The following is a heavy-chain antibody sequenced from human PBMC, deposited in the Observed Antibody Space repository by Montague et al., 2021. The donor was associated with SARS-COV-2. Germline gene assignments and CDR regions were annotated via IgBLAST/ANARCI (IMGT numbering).Heavy chain of an antibody. CDR1: GGSISSSNSY. D-gene: IGHD6-19*01. J-gene: IGHJ4*02. CDR3: ATQEDPSGWIPGPFDF. V-gene: IGHV4-39*01. Sequence: SETLSLTCTVSGGSISSSNSYWAWIRQPPGKGLEWIGSISYRGSTYYTPSLKSRVIISVDTSKNQLSLKLSSVTAADTAVYYCATQEDPSGWIPGPFDFWGQGTLLTVSS. CDR2: ISYRGST.